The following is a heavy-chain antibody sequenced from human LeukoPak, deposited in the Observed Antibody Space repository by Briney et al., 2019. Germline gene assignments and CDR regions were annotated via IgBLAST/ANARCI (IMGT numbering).Heavy chain of an antibody. Sequence: SETLSLTCTVSGGSISSYYWSWIRQPPGKGLEWIGYIYYSGSTNYNPSLKSRVTISVDTSKNQFSLKLSSVTAADTAVYYCARREYYFDYWGQGTLVTVSS. D-gene: IGHD5-24*01. V-gene: IGHV4-59*01. CDR1: GGSISSYY. CDR2: IYYSGST. CDR3: ARREYYFDY. J-gene: IGHJ4*02.